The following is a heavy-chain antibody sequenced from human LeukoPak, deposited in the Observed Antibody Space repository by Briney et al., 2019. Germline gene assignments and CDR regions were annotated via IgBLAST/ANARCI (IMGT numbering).Heavy chain of an antibody. CDR1: GFTVSSNS. CDR2: IYSDNT. V-gene: IGHV3-53*01. Sequence: GGSLRLSCTVSGFTVSSNSMSWVRQAPGKGLEWVSFIYSDNTHYSDSVKGRFTISRDNSKNTLYLQMNSLRAEDTAVYYCARRAGAYSHPYDYWGQGSLVAVSS. D-gene: IGHD4/OR15-4a*01. CDR3: ARRAGAYSHPYDY. J-gene: IGHJ4*02.